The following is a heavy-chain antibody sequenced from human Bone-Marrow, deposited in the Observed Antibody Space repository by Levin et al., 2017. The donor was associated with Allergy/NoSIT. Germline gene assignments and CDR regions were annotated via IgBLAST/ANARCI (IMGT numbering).Heavy chain of an antibody. Sequence: GESLKISCKGSGYDFTNYWISWVRQTSGKGLEWMGRIGPSDSFTNLSPSFEGHVTFSVDTSINTAYLQWNSLKASDTAKYYCVRLRSDGGKIWSLGDFWGQGTLVTVSS. D-gene: IGHD3-10*01. CDR2: IGPSDSFT. J-gene: IGHJ4*02. CDR3: VRLRSDGGKIWSLGDF. V-gene: IGHV5-10-1*01. CDR1: GYDFTNYW.